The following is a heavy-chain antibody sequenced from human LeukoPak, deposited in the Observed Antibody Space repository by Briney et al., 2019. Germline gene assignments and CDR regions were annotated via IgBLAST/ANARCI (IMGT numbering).Heavy chain of an antibody. CDR1: GGSISSYY. J-gene: IGHJ4*02. CDR2: IYSSGST. V-gene: IGHV4-59*01. Sequence: SETLSLTCTVSGGSISSYYWNWIRQPPGKGLEWIGYIYSSGSTKYNLSLKSRVTMSVDTSKNQFSLKLSSVTAADTAVYYCAREVSGAGHFGYWGQGTPVTVSS. CDR3: AREVSGAGHFGY. D-gene: IGHD6-13*01.